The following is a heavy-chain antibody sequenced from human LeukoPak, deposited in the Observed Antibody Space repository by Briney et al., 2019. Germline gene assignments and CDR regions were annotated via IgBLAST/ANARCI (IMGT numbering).Heavy chain of an antibody. CDR1: GYTFTSYG. V-gene: IGHV1-18*01. D-gene: IGHD2-2*01. CDR3: ARLEGSLLPAANFYYYYYMDV. Sequence: ASVKVSCKAAGYTFTSYGISWLRQAPGQGLEWMGWISAYNGNTNYAQKLQGRVTMTTDTSTSTAYMELRSLRSDDTAVYYCARLEGSLLPAANFYYYYYMDVWGKGTTVTVSS. J-gene: IGHJ6*03. CDR2: ISAYNGNT.